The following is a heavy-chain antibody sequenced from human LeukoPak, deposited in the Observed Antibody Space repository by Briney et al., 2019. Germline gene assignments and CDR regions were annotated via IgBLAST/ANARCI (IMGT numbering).Heavy chain of an antibody. V-gene: IGHV6-1*01. CDR3: AREGGYSGYDYGRSYNY. D-gene: IGHD5-12*01. Sequence: SQTLSLTCAISGDSVSSNSAAWNWIRQSPSRGFEWLGRTYYRSKWYNDYAVSVKSRITIHPDTSKNQLSLQLNSVTPEDTAVYYCAREGGYSGYDYGRSYNYWGQGTLVTVSS. J-gene: IGHJ4*02. CDR1: GDSVSSNSAA. CDR2: TYYRSKWYN.